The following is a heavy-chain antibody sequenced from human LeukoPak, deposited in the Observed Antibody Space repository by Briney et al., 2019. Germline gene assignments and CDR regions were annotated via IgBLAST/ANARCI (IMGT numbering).Heavy chain of an antibody. CDR3: ARAMLLGDACDI. CDR1: GFTFADYA. V-gene: IGHV3-20*04. J-gene: IGHJ3*02. CDR2: INWNGGST. D-gene: IGHD4/OR15-4a*01. Sequence: PGGSLRLSCVVSGFTFADYAINWVRQAPGKGLEWVGNINWNGGSTGYGDSVKGRFTISRDNAKNSVFLQMHSLRADDTVLYFLARAMLLGDACDISGQGTMVIASS.